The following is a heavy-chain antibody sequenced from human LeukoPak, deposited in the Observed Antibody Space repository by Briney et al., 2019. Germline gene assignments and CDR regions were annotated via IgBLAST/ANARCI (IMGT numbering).Heavy chain of an antibody. CDR3: AKALENCGGDCAQYYFDY. CDR2: ISASGGST. Sequence: GGSLRLSCAVSGFTFSDYYMSWVRQAPGKGLEWVSGISASGGSTYYADSVRGRFTISRDNSKNTLFLQMSRLRAEDTAVYYCAKALENCGGDCAQYYFDYWGQGTLVTVSS. J-gene: IGHJ4*02. CDR1: GFTFSDYY. V-gene: IGHV3-23*01. D-gene: IGHD2-21*02.